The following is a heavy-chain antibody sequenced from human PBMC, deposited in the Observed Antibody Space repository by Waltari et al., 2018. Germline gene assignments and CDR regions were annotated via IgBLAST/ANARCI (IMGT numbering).Heavy chain of an antibody. J-gene: IGHJ5*02. D-gene: IGHD2-15*01. CDR3: MGMSACSGSICYSGSDP. V-gene: IGHV4-39*01. Sequence: QLQLQEPGPGLVKPSETLSPTCTVSGGSLSSSTRFWGWIRQPPGKGLEWIGSIYSPGTAHYNRALKGRVTISGETSKNLFSLRLSTVTAADTAVYYCMGMSACSGSICYSGSDPWGQGTLVTVSS. CDR1: GGSLSSSTRF. CDR2: IYSPGTA.